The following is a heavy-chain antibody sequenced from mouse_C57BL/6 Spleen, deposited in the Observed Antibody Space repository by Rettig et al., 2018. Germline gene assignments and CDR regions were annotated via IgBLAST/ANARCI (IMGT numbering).Heavy chain of an antibody. CDR1: GYTFTSYW. Sequence: QVQLQQPGAELVRPGTSVKLSCKASGYTFTSYWMHWVKQRPGQGLEWIGVIDPSDSYTNYNQKFKGKATLTVDTSSSTAYMQLSSLTSEDSAVYYCAVYGSSYGYFDV. V-gene: IGHV1-59*01. CDR2: IDPSDSYT. J-gene: IGHJ1*01. CDR3: AVYGSSYGYFDV. D-gene: IGHD1-1*01.